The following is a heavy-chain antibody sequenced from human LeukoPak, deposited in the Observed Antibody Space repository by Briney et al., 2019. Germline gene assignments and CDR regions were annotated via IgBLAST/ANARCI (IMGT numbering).Heavy chain of an antibody. V-gene: IGHV3-30*03. CDR1: GFTFSSYG. D-gene: IGHD3-10*01. Sequence: GRSLRLSCAASGFTFSSYGMHWVRQAPGKGLEWVAVISYDGSNKYYADSVKGRFTISRDNSKNTLYLQMNSLRAEDTAVYYCAILRAMVRGVYDYWGQGTLVTVSS. CDR2: ISYDGSNK. J-gene: IGHJ4*02. CDR3: AILRAMVRGVYDY.